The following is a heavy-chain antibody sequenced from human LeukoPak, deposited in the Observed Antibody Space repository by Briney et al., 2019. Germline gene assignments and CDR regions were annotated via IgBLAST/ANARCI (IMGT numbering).Heavy chain of an antibody. Sequence: PGGSLRLSCAASGFTFSTYGMNWVRQAPGKGLEWVAIIWYDGNNKYYADSVKGRFTISRDNAKNSLYLQMNSLRAEDTAVYYCARRGSWFDYWGQGTLVTASS. CDR1: GFTFSTYG. CDR3: ARRGSWFDY. CDR2: IWYDGNNK. V-gene: IGHV3-33*01. D-gene: IGHD3-16*01. J-gene: IGHJ4*02.